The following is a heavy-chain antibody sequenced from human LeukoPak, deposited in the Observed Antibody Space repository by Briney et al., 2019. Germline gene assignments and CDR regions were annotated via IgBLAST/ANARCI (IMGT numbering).Heavy chain of an antibody. V-gene: IGHV1-46*01. CDR3: ARVGMVAASFDY. Sequence: ASVKVSCKASGYTFTSYYMHWVRQAPGQGLEWMGIINPSGGSTSYAQKFQGRVTMARDTSTSTVYMELSSLRSEDTAVYYCARVGMVAASFDYWGQGTLVTVSS. J-gene: IGHJ4*02. CDR1: GYTFTSYY. CDR2: INPSGGST. D-gene: IGHD2-15*01.